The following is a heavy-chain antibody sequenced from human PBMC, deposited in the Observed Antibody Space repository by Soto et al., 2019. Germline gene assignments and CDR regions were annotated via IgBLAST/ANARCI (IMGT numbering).Heavy chain of an antibody. Sequence: GGSLRLSCAASGFTFSSYAMHWVRQAPGKGLEWVAVISYDGSNKYYADSVKGRFTISRDNSKNTLYLQMNSLRAEDTAVYYCARVRRVYYYYYGMDVWGQGTTVTVSS. V-gene: IGHV3-30-3*01. CDR3: ARVRRVYYYYYGMDV. CDR1: GFTFSSYA. CDR2: ISYDGSNK. J-gene: IGHJ6*02. D-gene: IGHD3-16*01.